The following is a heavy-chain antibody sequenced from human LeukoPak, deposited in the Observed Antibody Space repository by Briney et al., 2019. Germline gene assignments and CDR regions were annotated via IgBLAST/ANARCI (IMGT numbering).Heavy chain of an antibody. V-gene: IGHV3-21*01. CDR2: ISSSSSYI. CDR3: ARGGGSGWPGDWFDP. CDR1: GFTFSSYW. Sequence: GGSLRLSCAASGFTFSSYWMNWVRQAPGKGLEWVSSISSSSSYIYYADSVKGRFTISRDNAKNSLYLQMNSLRAEDTAVYYCARGGGSGWPGDWFDPWGQGTLVTVSS. J-gene: IGHJ5*02. D-gene: IGHD6-19*01.